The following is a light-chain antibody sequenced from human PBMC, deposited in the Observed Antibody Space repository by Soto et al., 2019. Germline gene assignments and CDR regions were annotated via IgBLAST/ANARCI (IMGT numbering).Light chain of an antibody. V-gene: IGLV6-57*04. Sequence: NFMLTQPHSVSESPGKTVTISCTRSSGSIASNYVQWYQQRPGSAPTTVIYEDNQRPSGVPDRFSGSIDSSSNSASLIISGLKTEDEADYYCQSYDSTSVVFGEGTKLTVL. CDR3: QSYDSTSVV. CDR1: SGSIASNY. CDR2: EDN. J-gene: IGLJ2*01.